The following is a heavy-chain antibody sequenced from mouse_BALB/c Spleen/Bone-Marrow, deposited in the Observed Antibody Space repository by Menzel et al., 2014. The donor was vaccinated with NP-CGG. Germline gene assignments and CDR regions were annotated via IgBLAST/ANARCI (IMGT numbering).Heavy chain of an antibody. CDR2: INPSNGRT. Sequence: QVQLQQPGAELVKPGASVKLSCKASGYTFTSYWMHRVKQRPGQGLEWIGEINPSNGRTNYNEKFKSKATLTVDKSSSTAYVQLSSLTSEDSAVYYCARRTTTVVATDYWGQGTTLTVSS. D-gene: IGHD1-1*01. V-gene: IGHV1S81*02. J-gene: IGHJ2*01. CDR3: ARRTTTVVATDY. CDR1: GYTFTSYW.